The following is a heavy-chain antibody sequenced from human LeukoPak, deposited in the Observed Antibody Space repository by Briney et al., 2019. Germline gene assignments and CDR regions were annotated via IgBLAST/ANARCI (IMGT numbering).Heavy chain of an antibody. J-gene: IGHJ4*02. V-gene: IGHV3-30-3*01. CDR2: ILYDGSNK. D-gene: IGHD1-26*01. CDR3: ARVSYYSENFDY. CDR1: GFTFSSYV. Sequence: GGSLRLSCAASGFTFSSYVMHWVRQAPGKGLEWVAVILYDGSNKYYADSVKGRFTISRDNSKNTLYLQMNSLRAEDTAVYYCARVSYYSENFDYWGQGILVTVSS.